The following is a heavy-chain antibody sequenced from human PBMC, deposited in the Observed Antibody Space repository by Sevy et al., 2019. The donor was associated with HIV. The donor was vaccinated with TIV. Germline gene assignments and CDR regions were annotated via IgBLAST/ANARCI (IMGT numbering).Heavy chain of an antibody. CDR3: AKGTSSNNGVWFDP. J-gene: IGHJ5*02. CDR1: GFTFSSYA. D-gene: IGHD6-13*01. CDR2: ISGSGGST. Sequence: GGSLRLSCAASGFTFSSYAMSWVRQAPGMGLEWVSAISGSGGSTYYADSVKGRFTISRDNSKNTLYLQMNSLRAEDTAVYYCAKGTSSNNGVWFDPWGQRTLVTVSS. V-gene: IGHV3-23*01.